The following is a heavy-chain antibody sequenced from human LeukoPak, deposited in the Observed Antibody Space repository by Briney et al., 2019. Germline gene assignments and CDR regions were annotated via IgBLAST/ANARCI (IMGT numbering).Heavy chain of an antibody. CDR3: ARVWIAASGDDY. CDR2: INHNAEMI. J-gene: IGHJ4*02. V-gene: IGHV3-48*02. Sequence: GGSLRLSCEGSGFPFGSYVMSWVRQAPGKGLEWIAYINHNAEMIFYPDFVKGRLTISRDNPKKSLYLQMNALRYEDTAIYYCARVWIAASGDDYWGQGTLVTVSS. D-gene: IGHD6-13*01. CDR1: GFPFGSYV.